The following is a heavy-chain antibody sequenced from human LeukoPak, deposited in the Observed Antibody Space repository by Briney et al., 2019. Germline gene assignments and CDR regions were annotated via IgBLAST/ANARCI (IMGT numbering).Heavy chain of an antibody. D-gene: IGHD2-15*01. CDR3: ARDEGALGYCSGGSCYSGWFDP. J-gene: IGHJ5*02. Sequence: ASEKVSCKASGYTFTSYYIHWVRQAPGHGREWMGIINPSGGSTSYAQKFQGRVTMTRDMSTSTVYMELSSLRSEDTAVYYCARDEGALGYCSGGSCYSGWFDPWGQGTLVTVSS. CDR2: INPSGGST. CDR1: GYTFTSYY. V-gene: IGHV1-46*01.